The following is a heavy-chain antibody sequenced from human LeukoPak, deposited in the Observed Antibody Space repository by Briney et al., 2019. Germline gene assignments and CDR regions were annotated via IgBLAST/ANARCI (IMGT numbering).Heavy chain of an antibody. D-gene: IGHD3-9*01. CDR3: ASLLDYDILTGYPLDY. CDR1: GGTFSSYA. CDR2: IIPIFGTA. J-gene: IGHJ4*02. Sequence: ASVKVSCKASGGTFSSYAISWVRQAPGQGLEWMGGIIPIFGTANYAQKFQGRVTITADESTSTAYMELSSLRSEDTAVYCCASLLDYDILTGYPLDYWGQGTLVTVSS. V-gene: IGHV1-69*01.